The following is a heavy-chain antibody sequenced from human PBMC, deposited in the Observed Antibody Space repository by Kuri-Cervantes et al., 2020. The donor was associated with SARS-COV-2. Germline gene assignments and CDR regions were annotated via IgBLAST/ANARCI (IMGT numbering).Heavy chain of an antibody. CDR2: ISSSGSTI. Sequence: GGSLRLSCAASGFTFSSYSMNWVRQAPGKGLEWVSYISSSGSTIYYADSVKGRFTISRDNAKNSLYLQMNSLRAEDTAVYYCARDSSSGWFSYWGQGTLVTVSS. J-gene: IGHJ4*02. V-gene: IGHV3-48*01. D-gene: IGHD6-19*01. CDR1: GFTFSSYS. CDR3: ARDSSSGWFSY.